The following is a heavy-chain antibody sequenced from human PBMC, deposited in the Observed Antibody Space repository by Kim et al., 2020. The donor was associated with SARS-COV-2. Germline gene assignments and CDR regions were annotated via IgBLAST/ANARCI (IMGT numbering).Heavy chain of an antibody. V-gene: IGHV4-34*01. Sequence: SETLSLTCAVYGGSFSGYYWSWIRQPPGKGLEWIGEINHSGSTNYNPSLKSRVTISVDTSKNQFSLKLSSVTAADTAVYYCARGPGNYCSSTSCYTRNW. CDR3: ARGPGNYCSSTSCYTRNW. CDR2: INHSGST. J-gene: IGHJ5*01. CDR1: GGSFSGYY. D-gene: IGHD2-2*02.